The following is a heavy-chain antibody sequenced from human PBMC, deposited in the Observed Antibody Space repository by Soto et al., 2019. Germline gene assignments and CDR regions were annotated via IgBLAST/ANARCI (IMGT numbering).Heavy chain of an antibody. D-gene: IGHD3-10*01. CDR2: ISGSGGST. CDR3: AKDRGAAEYYFDY. V-gene: IGHV3-23*01. Sequence: GGSLRLSCAASGFTFSSYWMSWVRQAPGKGLEWVSAISGSGGSTYYADSVKGRFTISRDNSKNTLYLQMNSLKAEDTAVYYCAKDRGAAEYYFDYWGQGTLVTVSS. CDR1: GFTFSSYW. J-gene: IGHJ4*02.